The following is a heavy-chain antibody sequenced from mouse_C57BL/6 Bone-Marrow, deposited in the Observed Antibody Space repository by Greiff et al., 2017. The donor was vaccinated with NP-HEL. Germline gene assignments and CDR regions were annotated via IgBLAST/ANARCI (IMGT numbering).Heavy chain of an antibody. Sequence: QVQLQQSGAELARPGASVKLSCKASGYTFTSYGISWVKQRTGQGLEWIGEIYPRSGNTYYNEKFKGKATLTADKSSSTAYMELRSLTSEDSAVYFWARKGYFDVWGTGTTVTVSS. V-gene: IGHV1-81*01. CDR2: IYPRSGNT. CDR3: ARKGYFDV. J-gene: IGHJ1*03. CDR1: GYTFTSYG.